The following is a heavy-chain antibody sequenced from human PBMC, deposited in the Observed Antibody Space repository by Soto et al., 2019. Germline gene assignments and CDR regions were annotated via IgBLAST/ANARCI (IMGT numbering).Heavy chain of an antibody. D-gene: IGHD3-3*01. CDR3: ARVVDFWSGPANIDY. V-gene: IGHV3-23*01. Sequence: GGSLRLSCAASGFTFSSYAMSWVRQAPGKGLEWVSTISGSGGSPYYADSVKGRFTISRDNAKNALYLQMNSLRAEDTAVYYCARVVDFWSGPANIDYWGQGTLVTVSS. CDR2: ISGSGGSP. J-gene: IGHJ4*02. CDR1: GFTFSSYA.